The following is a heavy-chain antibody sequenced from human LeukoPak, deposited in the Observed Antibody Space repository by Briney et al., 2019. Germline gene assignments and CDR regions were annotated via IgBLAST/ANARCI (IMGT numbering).Heavy chain of an antibody. J-gene: IGHJ4*02. D-gene: IGHD1-26*01. V-gene: IGHV1-2*06. CDR2: INPNSGGT. CDR3: ARDKAKWELTAFDY. CDR1: GYTFTGYY. Sequence: VASVKVSCKASGYTFTGYYMHWVRQAPGQGLEWMGRINPNSGGTNYAQKFQGRVTMTRDTSISTAYMELSRLRSDDTAVYYCARDKAKWELTAFDYWGQGTLVTVSS.